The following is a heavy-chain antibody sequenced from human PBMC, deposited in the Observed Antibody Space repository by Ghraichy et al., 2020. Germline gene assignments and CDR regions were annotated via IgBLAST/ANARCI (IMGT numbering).Heavy chain of an antibody. CDR1: GFTFSSYS. D-gene: IGHD3-16*01. CDR2: ISSSSSYI. Sequence: GGSLRLSCAASGFTFSSYSMNWVRQAPGKGLEWVSSISSSSSYIYYADSVKGRFTISRDNAKNSLYLQMNSLRAEDTAVYYCAREDVSREAFDYWGQGTLVTVSS. J-gene: IGHJ4*02. CDR3: AREDVSREAFDY. V-gene: IGHV3-21*01.